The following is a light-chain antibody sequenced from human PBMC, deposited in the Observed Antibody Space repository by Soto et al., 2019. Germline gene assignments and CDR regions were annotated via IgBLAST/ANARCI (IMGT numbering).Light chain of an antibody. CDR1: SSDVGGFRY. CDR3: SSFTGSTPLYV. V-gene: IGLV2-14*01. CDR2: EVS. J-gene: IGLJ1*01. Sequence: QSVLTQPASVSGSPGQSITISCTGTSSDVGGFRYVSWYQQHPGKAPKLMIYEVSNRPSGVSNRFSGSKSGNTASLTISGLQAEDEADYYCSSFTGSTPLYVFGTGTKVTLL.